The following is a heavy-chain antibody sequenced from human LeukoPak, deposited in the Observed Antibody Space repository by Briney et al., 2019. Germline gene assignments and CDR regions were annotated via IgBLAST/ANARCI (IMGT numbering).Heavy chain of an antibody. Sequence: ASVKVSCKASGYTFTSYGISWVRQAPGQGLEWMGWISAYNGNTNYAQKLQGRVTMTRDTSASTAYMELSSLRPEDTAVYYCARDMGSGSLHYWGQGTQVTVSS. J-gene: IGHJ4*02. CDR1: GYTFTSYG. V-gene: IGHV1-18*01. CDR2: ISAYNGNT. D-gene: IGHD1-26*01. CDR3: ARDMGSGSLHY.